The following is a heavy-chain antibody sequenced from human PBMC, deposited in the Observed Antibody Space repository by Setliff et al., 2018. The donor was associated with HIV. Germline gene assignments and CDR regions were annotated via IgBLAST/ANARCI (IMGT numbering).Heavy chain of an antibody. CDR1: GYTLTELS. J-gene: IGHJ3*02. D-gene: IGHD3-22*01. V-gene: IGHV1-24*01. CDR2: FDPEQSET. CDR3: ATRAYDSRGYLRSRVSGAAFDI. Sequence: VASVKVSCKVSGYTLTELSVHWVRQAPGNGLEWMGGFDPEQSETVYAQKFQGRVTMSEDTSTDTAYMELSSLRSEDTAVYYCATRAYDSRGYLRSRVSGAAFDIWGQGTMVTVSS.